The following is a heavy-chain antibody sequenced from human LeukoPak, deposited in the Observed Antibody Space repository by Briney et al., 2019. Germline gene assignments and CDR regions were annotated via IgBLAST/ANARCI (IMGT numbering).Heavy chain of an antibody. J-gene: IGHJ5*02. CDR3: ARDPPHYYGSGSRPPWFDP. CDR2: ISSSSSYI. D-gene: IGHD3-10*01. CDR1: GFTFSSYS. Sequence: GGSLRLSCAASGFTFSSYSMNWVRQAPGKGLEWVSSISSSSSYICYADSVKGRFTISRDNAKKSLYLQMNSLRAEDTAVYYCARDPPHYYGSGSRPPWFDPWGQGTLVTVSS. V-gene: IGHV3-21*01.